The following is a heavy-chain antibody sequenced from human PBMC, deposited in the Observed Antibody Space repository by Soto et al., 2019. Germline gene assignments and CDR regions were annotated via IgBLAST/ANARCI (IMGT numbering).Heavy chain of an antibody. D-gene: IGHD5-12*01. CDR2: IYYSGST. J-gene: IGHJ4*02. Sequence: PGKEPEWIASIYYSGSTYYNPSLKSLVTISVATSKNQLSLKLSSVTAADTALFYCAGHRIGYSVYDIDYWGQGTLVTVSS. V-gene: IGHV4-39*01. CDR3: AGHRIGYSVYDIDY.